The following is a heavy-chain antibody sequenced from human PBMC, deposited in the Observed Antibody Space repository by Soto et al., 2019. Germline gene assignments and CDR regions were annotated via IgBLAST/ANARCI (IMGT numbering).Heavy chain of an antibody. CDR3: ARWLQLIYYFDY. V-gene: IGHV4-38-2*01. Sequence: PSETLSLTCAVSGYSISSGYYWGWIRQPPGKGLEWIGSIYHSGSTYYNPSLKSRVTISVDTSKNQFSLKLSSVTAADTAVYYCARWLQLIYYFDYWGQGTLVTVSS. D-gene: IGHD5-12*01. J-gene: IGHJ4*02. CDR2: IYHSGST. CDR1: GYSISSGYY.